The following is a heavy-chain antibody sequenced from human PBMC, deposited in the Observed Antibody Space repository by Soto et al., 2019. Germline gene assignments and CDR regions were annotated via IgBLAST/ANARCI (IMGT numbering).Heavy chain of an antibody. Sequence: TLSLTCTVSGGSISSGGYYWSWIRQHPGKGLEWIGYIYYSGSTYYNPSLKSRVTISVDTSKNQFSLKLSSVTAADTAVYYCARSCSGGSCYLPWFDPWGQGTLVTVSS. CDR2: IYYSGST. D-gene: IGHD2-15*01. CDR3: ARSCSGGSCYLPWFDP. J-gene: IGHJ5*02. CDR1: GGSISSGGYY. V-gene: IGHV4-31*02.